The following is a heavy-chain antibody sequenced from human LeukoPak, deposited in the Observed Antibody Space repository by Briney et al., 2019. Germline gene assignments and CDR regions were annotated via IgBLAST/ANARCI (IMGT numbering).Heavy chain of an antibody. D-gene: IGHD2-2*01. Sequence: SETLSLTCTVSGGSISSSSYYWGWIRQPPGTGLEWIGSIYHSGSTYYNPSLKSRVTISVDTSKNQFSLKLSSVTAADTAVYYCARRYCSSTSCSTIDYWGQGTLVTVSS. V-gene: IGHV4-39*07. CDR1: GGSISSSSYY. J-gene: IGHJ4*02. CDR2: IYHSGST. CDR3: ARRYCSSTSCSTIDY.